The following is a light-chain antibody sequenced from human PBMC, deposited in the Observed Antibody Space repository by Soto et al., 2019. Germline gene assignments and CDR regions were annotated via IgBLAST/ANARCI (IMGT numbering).Light chain of an antibody. CDR3: CSYAGSDTYV. J-gene: IGLJ1*01. Sequence: QSVLTQPASVSWSPGQSITISCTGTISEVGGYDYVSWYQQHPGKAPKLMNYDVINRPSGVSNRFSGSKSCNTSSLTISGLQADDEADYYCCSYAGSDTYVFGTGTKVTVL. V-gene: IGLV2-14*01. CDR2: DVI. CDR1: ISEVGGYDY.